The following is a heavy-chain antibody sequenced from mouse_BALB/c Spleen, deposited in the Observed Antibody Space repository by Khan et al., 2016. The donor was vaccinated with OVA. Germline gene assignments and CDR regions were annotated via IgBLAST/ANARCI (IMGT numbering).Heavy chain of an antibody. D-gene: IGHD1-1*01. CDR2: ILPGSGSN. CDR3: AIGNYYVSISVFGY. CDR1: GYTFSSYW. V-gene: IGHV1-9*01. J-gene: IGHJ3*01. Sequence: VQLQQSGAELMKPGASVKISCKATGYTFSSYWIEWVKQRPGHGLEWIGEILPGSGSNNYNEKFKGKATLTADTSSNTAYMHLSILTSEDSAVDYCAIGNYYVSISVFGYWGQGTLVTGST.